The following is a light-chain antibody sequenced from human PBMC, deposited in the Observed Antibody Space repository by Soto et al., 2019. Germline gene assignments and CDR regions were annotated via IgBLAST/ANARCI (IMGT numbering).Light chain of an antibody. Sequence: QSVLTQPPSVSGAPGQRVTISCTGSSSNIGAGYDVHWYQQLPGTAPKLLIYGNSNRPSGVPDRFSGSKSGTSASLAITGLQPEDEADYYCQFYDISLSGGVFGGGTKLTVL. V-gene: IGLV1-40*01. CDR3: QFYDISLSGGV. J-gene: IGLJ3*02. CDR1: SSNIGAGYD. CDR2: GNS.